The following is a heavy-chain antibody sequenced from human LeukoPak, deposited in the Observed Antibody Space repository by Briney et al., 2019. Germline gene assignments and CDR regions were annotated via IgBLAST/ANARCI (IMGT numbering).Heavy chain of an antibody. V-gene: IGHV1-69*04. J-gene: IGHJ6*03. CDR1: GGTFSSYT. D-gene: IGHD5-24*01. CDR2: IIPILGIA. Sequence: SVKVSCKASGGTFSSYTISWVRQAPGQGLEWVGRIIPILGIANYAQKFQGRVTITADKSTSTAYMELSSLRSEDTAVYYCTRDRGEMATISYYYMDVWGKGTTVTVSS. CDR3: TRDRGEMATISYYYMDV.